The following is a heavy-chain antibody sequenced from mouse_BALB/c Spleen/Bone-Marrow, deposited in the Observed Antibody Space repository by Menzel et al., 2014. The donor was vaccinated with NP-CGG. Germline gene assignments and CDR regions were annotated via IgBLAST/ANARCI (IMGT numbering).Heavy chain of an antibody. Sequence: EVKLQESGAELVKPGASVKLSCTASGFNIKDTYMHWVKQRPEQGLEWIGRIDPANGNIKYDPKFQGKATITADTSSNTDYLQLSSLTSEDTAVYYCAPYYYGRWFANWGQGTLVTVSA. CDR3: APYYYGRWFAN. D-gene: IGHD1-1*01. CDR1: GFNIKDTY. CDR2: IDPANGNI. J-gene: IGHJ3*01. V-gene: IGHV14-3*02.